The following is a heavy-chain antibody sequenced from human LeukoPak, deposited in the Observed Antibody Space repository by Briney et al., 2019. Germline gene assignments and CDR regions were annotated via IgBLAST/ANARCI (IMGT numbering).Heavy chain of an antibody. CDR3: ARDPGFERIAARPGGSNYFDY. D-gene: IGHD6-6*01. CDR1: RGTFSSYA. V-gene: IGHV1-69*05. CDR2: IIPIVGTA. J-gene: IGHJ4*02. Sequence: SVKISCKDSRGTFSSYAISWVRQAPGLGLEWMGTIIPIVGTANYAQKFQGRVTITTDESTSTAYMELSSLRSEDTAVYYCARDPGFERIAARPGGSNYFDYWGQGTLVTVSS.